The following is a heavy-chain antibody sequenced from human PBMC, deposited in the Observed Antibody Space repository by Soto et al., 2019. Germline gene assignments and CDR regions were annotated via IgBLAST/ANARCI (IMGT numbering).Heavy chain of an antibody. Sequence: SETLSLTCTVSSDSISGLYWAWVRQPAGKGLEWIGRIYSSGETNYNPSLTGRVIMSLDTSKNQFSLQLTSVTAADKAVYYCARGGGYDSFDFWGQGIQVTV. CDR3: ARGGGYDSFDF. J-gene: IGHJ4*02. CDR1: SDSISGLY. CDR2: IYSSGET. V-gene: IGHV4-4*07. D-gene: IGHD2-15*01.